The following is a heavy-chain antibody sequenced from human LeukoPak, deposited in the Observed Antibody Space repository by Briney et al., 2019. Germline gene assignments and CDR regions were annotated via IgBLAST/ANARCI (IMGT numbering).Heavy chain of an antibody. V-gene: IGHV4-38-2*02. D-gene: IGHD3-16*02. CDR2: IYHTGTT. CDR1: GYSISSGYY. Sequence: PSETLSLTCAVSGYSISSGYYWGWIRQSPGKGLEWLGNIYHTGTTYYNPSLKSRVTISLDTSKNQFSLRLTSVTAADTAVYYCAREGEYYDYVWGSYRHLGFDYWGQGALVTVSS. J-gene: IGHJ4*02. CDR3: AREGEYYDYVWGSYRHLGFDY.